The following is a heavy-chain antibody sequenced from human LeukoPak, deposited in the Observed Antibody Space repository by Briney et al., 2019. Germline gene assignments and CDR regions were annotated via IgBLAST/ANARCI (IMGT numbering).Heavy chain of an antibody. J-gene: IGHJ6*02. V-gene: IGHV1-18*01. CDR3: ARGVYDILTGRYYGMDV. D-gene: IGHD3-9*01. CDR2: ISCFNGDT. CDR1: GYTFNHHG. Sequence: ASVKVSCKASGYTFNHHGISWVRQAPGQGLEWMGWISCFNGDTHYAQKFQGRVTITADESTSTAYMELSSLRSEDTAVYYCARGVYDILTGRYYGMDVWGQGTTVTVSS.